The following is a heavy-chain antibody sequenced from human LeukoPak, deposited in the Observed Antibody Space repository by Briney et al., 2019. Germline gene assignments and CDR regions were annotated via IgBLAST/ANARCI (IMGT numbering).Heavy chain of an antibody. Sequence: GGSLRLSCAASGFTFSDYYMSWIRQAPGKGLEWVSYISSSSSYTNYADSVKGRFTISRDNAKNSLYLQMNSLRAEDTAVYYCARAGGSYQDDAFDIWGPGTMVTVS. V-gene: IGHV3-11*06. CDR1: GFTFSDYY. J-gene: IGHJ3*02. CDR3: ARAGGSYQDDAFDI. D-gene: IGHD1-26*01. CDR2: ISSSSSYT.